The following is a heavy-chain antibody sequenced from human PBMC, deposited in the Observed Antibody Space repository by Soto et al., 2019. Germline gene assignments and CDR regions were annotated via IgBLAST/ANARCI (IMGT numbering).Heavy chain of an antibody. D-gene: IGHD2-2*01. J-gene: IGHJ6*03. V-gene: IGHV1-69*08. CDR3: ARDSRYCSSTSCHAGWRDYYYMDV. CDR1: GGTFSSYT. CDR2: IIPILGIA. Sequence: QVQLVQSGAEVKKPGSSVKVSCKASGGTFSSYTISWVRQAPGQGLEWMGRIIPILGIANYAQKFQGRVTITADKSTSTAYMELSSLRSEDTAVYYCARDSRYCSSTSCHAGWRDYYYMDVWGKGTTVTVSS.